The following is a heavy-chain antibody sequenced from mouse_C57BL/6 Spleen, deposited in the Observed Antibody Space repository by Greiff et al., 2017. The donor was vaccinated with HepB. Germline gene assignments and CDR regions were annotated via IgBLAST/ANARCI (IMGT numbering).Heavy chain of an antibody. Sequence: VQLQQSGAELVRPGASVTLSCKASGYTFTDYEMHWVKQTPVHGLEWIGAIDPETGGTAYNQKFKGKAILTADKSSSTAYMELRSLTSEDSAVYYCARYYYDGSSYYFDYWGQGTTLTVSS. CDR2: IDPETGGT. CDR3: ARYYYDGSSYYFDY. V-gene: IGHV1-15*01. J-gene: IGHJ2*01. D-gene: IGHD1-1*01. CDR1: GYTFTDYE.